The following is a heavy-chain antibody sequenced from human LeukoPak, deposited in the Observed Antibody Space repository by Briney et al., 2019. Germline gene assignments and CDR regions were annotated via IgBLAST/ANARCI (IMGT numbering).Heavy chain of an antibody. CDR2: IHYSGST. CDR1: GGSISSGDYY. J-gene: IGHJ4*02. D-gene: IGHD5-12*01. CDR3: ARVIGYDQLDY. V-gene: IGHV4-31*03. Sequence: SETLCLTCSVSGGSISSGDYYWSWIRQHPGKGLEWIGYIHYSGSTYYNPSLKSRVSISVSTSKNRFSLQLSSVTAADTAVYYCARVIGYDQLDYWGQGTLVTVSS.